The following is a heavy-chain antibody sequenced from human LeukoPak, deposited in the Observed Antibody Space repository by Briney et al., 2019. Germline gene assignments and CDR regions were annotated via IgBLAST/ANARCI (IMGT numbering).Heavy chain of an antibody. J-gene: IGHJ3*02. CDR3: AKLRGGIVATIYEAFDI. D-gene: IGHD5-12*01. V-gene: IGHV3-23*01. CDR1: GFTFSSYA. Sequence: GGCLRLSCAASGFTFSSYAMSWVRQAPGKGLEWVSAISGSGGSTYYADSVKGRFTISRDNSKNTLYLQMNSLRAEETTVYYNAKLRGGIVATIYEAFDIWGQGTMVTASS. CDR2: ISGSGGST.